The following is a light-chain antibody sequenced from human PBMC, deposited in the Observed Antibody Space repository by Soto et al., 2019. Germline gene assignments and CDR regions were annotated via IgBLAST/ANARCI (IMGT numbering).Light chain of an antibody. CDR3: QQRSNWSYT. J-gene: IGKJ2*01. Sequence: EIVLTQSPATLSLSPGERATLSCRASQSVSSYLAWYPQKPGQAPRLLIYDASNRATGIPARFSGSGSGTDFTLTISSLEPEEFAVYYCQQRSNWSYTFGQGTKLEIK. V-gene: IGKV3-11*01. CDR2: DAS. CDR1: QSVSSY.